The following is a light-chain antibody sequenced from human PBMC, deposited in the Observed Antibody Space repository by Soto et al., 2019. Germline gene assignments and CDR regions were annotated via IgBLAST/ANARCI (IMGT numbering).Light chain of an antibody. CDR1: QNINTH. J-gene: IGKJ3*01. V-gene: IGKV1-39*01. CDR2: DAA. CDR3: QQTSSAPFT. Sequence: DIQMTQSPYSPSAAVGDRVTIACRASQNINTHLNWYQQKPGKAPKLLIFDAASLQNGVQSRFSGGGSRTDFTLTITSLQPEDFATYYCQQTSSAPFTFGPGTKVDIK.